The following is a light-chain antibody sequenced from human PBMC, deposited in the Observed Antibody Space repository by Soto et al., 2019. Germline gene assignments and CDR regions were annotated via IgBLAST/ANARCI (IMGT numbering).Light chain of an antibody. Sequence: EIVMTHSPATLSVSPRERATLYCMASQSVSSNLAWYQQKPGQAPRLLIYGASTRATGIPARFSGSGSGTEFTLTISSLQSEDFAVYYCQQYNNWRITFGQGTRLEI. V-gene: IGKV3-15*01. CDR1: QSVSSN. J-gene: IGKJ5*01. CDR2: GAS. CDR3: QQYNNWRIT.